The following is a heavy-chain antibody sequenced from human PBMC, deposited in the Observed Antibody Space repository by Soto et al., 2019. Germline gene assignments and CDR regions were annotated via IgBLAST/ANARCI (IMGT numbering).Heavy chain of an antibody. CDR3: ARDLTGTTLFVDY. V-gene: IGHV3-30-3*01. Sequence: GGSLRLSCAASGFTFSSYAMHWVRQAPGKGLEWVAVISYDGSNKYYADSVKGRFTISRDNSKNTLYLQMNSLRAEDTAVYYCARDLTGTTLFVDYWGQGTLVTVSS. J-gene: IGHJ4*02. CDR1: GFTFSSYA. CDR2: ISYDGSNK. D-gene: IGHD1-7*01.